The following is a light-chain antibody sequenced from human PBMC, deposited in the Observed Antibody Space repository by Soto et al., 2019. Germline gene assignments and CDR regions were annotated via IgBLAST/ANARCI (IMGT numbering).Light chain of an antibody. CDR3: MQGTHWPLT. CDR2: KVS. Sequence: DVVMTQSPLSLPVTLGQSASISCRSRLSLVFSDGDTYLSWSQQRPGQSPRRLSYKVSNRDSGVPDRFSGSGSGADFTLKISRVEAEDVGVYYCMQGTHWPLTCGQGTKLEIK. CDR1: LSLVFSDGDTY. J-gene: IGKJ2*01. V-gene: IGKV2-30*01.